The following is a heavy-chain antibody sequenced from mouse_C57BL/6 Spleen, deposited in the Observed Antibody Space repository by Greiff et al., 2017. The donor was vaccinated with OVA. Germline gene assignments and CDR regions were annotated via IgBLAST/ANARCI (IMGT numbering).Heavy chain of an antibody. D-gene: IGHD2-4*01. V-gene: IGHV1-55*01. CDR2: IYPGSGST. Sequence: VQLQQPGAELVKPGASVKMSCKASGYTFTSYWITWVKQRPGQGLEWIGDIYPGSGSTNYNEKFKSKATLTVDTSSSTAYMQLSSLTSEDSAVYYCARGLYDYDDGFAYWGQGTLVTVSA. CDR3: ARGLYDYDDGFAY. J-gene: IGHJ3*01. CDR1: GYTFTSYW.